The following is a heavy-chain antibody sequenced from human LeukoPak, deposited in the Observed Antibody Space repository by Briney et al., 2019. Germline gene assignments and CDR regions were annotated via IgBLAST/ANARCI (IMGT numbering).Heavy chain of an antibody. Sequence: ASVKVSCKASGYTFTSYGISWVRQAPGQGLEWKGWISAYNGNTNYAQKLQGRVTMTTDTSTSTAYMELRSLRSDDTAVYYCARDRYYETGPASDYWGQGTLVTVSS. CDR3: ARDRYYETGPASDY. J-gene: IGHJ4*02. D-gene: IGHD3-10*01. CDR1: GYTFTSYG. V-gene: IGHV1-18*01. CDR2: ISAYNGNT.